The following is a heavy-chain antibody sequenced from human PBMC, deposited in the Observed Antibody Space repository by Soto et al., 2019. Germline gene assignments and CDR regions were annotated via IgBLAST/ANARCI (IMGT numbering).Heavy chain of an antibody. J-gene: IGHJ4*02. CDR3: AKELIGWRYVDY. CDR1: GFSFRSYG. Sequence: QVQLVESGGGVVQPGRSLRLSCAASGFSFRSYGMHWVRQAPGKGLEWVAVISYDGSNKYYADSVKGRFTISRDNSKNTLYLQMNSLRAEDTAVYYCAKELIGWRYVDYWCQGTLVTVSS. D-gene: IGHD6-19*01. CDR2: ISYDGSNK. V-gene: IGHV3-30*18.